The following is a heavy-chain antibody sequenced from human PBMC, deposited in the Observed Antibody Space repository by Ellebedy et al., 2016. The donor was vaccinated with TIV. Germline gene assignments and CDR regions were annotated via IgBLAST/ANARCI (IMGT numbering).Heavy chain of an antibody. D-gene: IGHD6-19*01. CDR2: INHTGST. Sequence: SETLSLTXAVYGGSFSGYYWIWIRQPPGKGLEWIGEINHTGSTNYNPSLKSRVTISVDTSKNQFSLKLSSVTAADTAVYYCARGRIAVAGTLSFDWWGQGTLVTVSS. CDR1: GGSFSGYY. V-gene: IGHV4-34*01. J-gene: IGHJ4*02. CDR3: ARGRIAVAGTLSFDW.